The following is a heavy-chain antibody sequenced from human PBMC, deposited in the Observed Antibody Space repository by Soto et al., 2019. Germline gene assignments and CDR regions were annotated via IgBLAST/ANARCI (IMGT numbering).Heavy chain of an antibody. V-gene: IGHV4-34*01. D-gene: IGHD6-13*01. Sequence: QVQLQQWGAGLLKPSETLSLTCAVYGGSFSGYYWSWIRQPPGKGLEWIGEINHSGSTNYNPSLKSRVTISVDTSKNQFSLKLSSVTAADTAVYYCTLYSSSWYGYYYYGMDVWGQGTTVTVSS. J-gene: IGHJ6*02. CDR2: INHSGST. CDR1: GGSFSGYY. CDR3: TLYSSSWYGYYYYGMDV.